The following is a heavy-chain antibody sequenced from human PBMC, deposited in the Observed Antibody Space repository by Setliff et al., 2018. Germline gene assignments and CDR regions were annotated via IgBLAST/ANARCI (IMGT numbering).Heavy chain of an antibody. CDR3: AKSPVRFGIVIVIPSYFDS. V-gene: IGHV3-30*02. Sequence: GESLKISCAASGFVFGTYGMHWVRQAPGKGLDWVASVRFDGSYKYYADSVKGRFTVSRDNAKNTLFLQMNDLRAEDTAIYHCAKSPVRFGIVIVIPSYFDSWGPGTLVTVSS. CDR1: GFVFGTYG. D-gene: IGHD3-16*02. CDR2: VRFDGSYK. J-gene: IGHJ4*02.